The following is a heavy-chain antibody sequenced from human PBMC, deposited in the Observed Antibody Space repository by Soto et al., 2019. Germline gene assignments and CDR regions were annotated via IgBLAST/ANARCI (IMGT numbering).Heavy chain of an antibody. Sequence: PGGSLRLSCAASGFTFSSYAMSWVRQAPGKGLEWVSAISGSGGSTYYADSVKGRFTISRDNSKSTLYLQMNSLKTEDTAVYYCADYYASGSMTLDPWGPGTLVTVSS. V-gene: IGHV3-23*01. CDR2: ISGSGGST. J-gene: IGHJ5*02. D-gene: IGHD3-10*01. CDR1: GFTFSSYA. CDR3: ADYYASGSMTLDP.